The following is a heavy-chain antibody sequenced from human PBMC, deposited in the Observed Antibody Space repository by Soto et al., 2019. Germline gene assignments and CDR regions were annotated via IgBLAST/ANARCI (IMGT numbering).Heavy chain of an antibody. Sequence: EVQLVESGGGLVQPGGSLRLSCAASGFTVSSNYMSWVRQAPGKGLEWVSVIYSGGTTYYAGSVKGRFTISRDNSTNALDLQMNSLRAADTAGYYCARNGDSSDYRGWFDPWGQGTLVTVSS. CDR1: GFTVSSNY. CDR2: IYSGGTT. D-gene: IGHD3-22*01. V-gene: IGHV3-66*01. CDR3: ARNGDSSDYRGWFDP. J-gene: IGHJ5*02.